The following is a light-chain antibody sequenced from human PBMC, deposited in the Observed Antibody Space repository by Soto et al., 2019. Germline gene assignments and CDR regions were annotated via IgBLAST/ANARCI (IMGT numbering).Light chain of an antibody. CDR1: ALPKQY. CDR2: KYT. J-gene: IGLJ2*01. V-gene: IGLV3-25*03. CDR3: QSADSSGTYVL. Sequence: SYELTQPPSVSVSPGQTARITCIGDALPKQYAYWYQQKPGQAPVLLIYKYTERPSGIPERFSGSISGTTVTLTIGGVQAEDEADYYCQSADSSGTYVLFGGGTKVTVL.